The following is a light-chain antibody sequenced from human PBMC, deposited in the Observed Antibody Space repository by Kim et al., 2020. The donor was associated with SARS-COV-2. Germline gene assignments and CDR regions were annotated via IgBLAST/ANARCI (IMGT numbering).Light chain of an antibody. CDR3: QAWDSSTAV. CDR1: KLGDKY. V-gene: IGLV3-1*01. CDR2: QDS. Sequence: SYELTQPPSVSVSPGQTASITCSGDKLGDKYACWYQQKPGQSPVLVIYQDSKRPSGIPERFSGSNSGNTATLNISGTQAMDEADYYCQAWDSSTAVSGGG. J-gene: IGLJ3*02.